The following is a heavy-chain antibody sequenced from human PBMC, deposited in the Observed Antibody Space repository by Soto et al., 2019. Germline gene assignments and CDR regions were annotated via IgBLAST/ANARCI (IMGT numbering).Heavy chain of an antibody. CDR2: IIPIFGTA. CDR1: GGTFSSYA. Sequence: QVQLVQSGAEVKKPGSSVKVSCKASGGTFSSYAISWVRQAPGQGLEWMGWIIPIFGTANYAQKVQGRVTITADESTSTAYMELSSLRSEDTAVYYCARGRTPIAVAADYFDYWGQGTLVTVSS. CDR3: ARGRTPIAVAADYFDY. D-gene: IGHD6-19*01. V-gene: IGHV1-69*01. J-gene: IGHJ4*02.